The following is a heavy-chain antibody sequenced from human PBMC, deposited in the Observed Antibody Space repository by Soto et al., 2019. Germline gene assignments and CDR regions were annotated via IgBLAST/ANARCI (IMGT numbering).Heavy chain of an antibody. Sequence: QVQLQESGPGLVKPSQTLSLTCTVSGTSISSGGYYWSWIRQHPGKGLEWIGHTYYSGIAYYNPSLKSRVTISVAPSNNPFSLELISVIAADTAVYYCARDTGGRGRSPDYWGQGSLVTVSS. V-gene: IGHV4-31*03. CDR1: GTSISSGGYY. CDR2: TYYSGIA. D-gene: IGHD3-10*01. CDR3: ARDTGGRGRSPDY. J-gene: IGHJ4*02.